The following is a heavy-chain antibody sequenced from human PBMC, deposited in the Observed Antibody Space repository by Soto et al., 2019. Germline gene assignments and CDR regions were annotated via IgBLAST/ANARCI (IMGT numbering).Heavy chain of an antibody. CDR1: GGSISPYY. Sequence: SETLSLTCTVSGGSISPYYWSWIRQPPGKGLEWIGYVYYSGNTNYNPSLESRVTISVDTSRNRFSLNLTSATAADTAVYYCARKGAAASYAHYYMDVWGRGTADPVSS. V-gene: IGHV4-59*01. J-gene: IGHJ6*03. CDR2: VYYSGNT. CDR3: ARKGAAASYAHYYMDV. D-gene: IGHD6-13*01.